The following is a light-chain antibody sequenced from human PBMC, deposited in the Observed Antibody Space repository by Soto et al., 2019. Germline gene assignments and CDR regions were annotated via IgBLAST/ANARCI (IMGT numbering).Light chain of an antibody. CDR3: QQYARSPLT. CDR2: GAS. J-gene: IGKJ3*01. V-gene: IGKV3-20*01. CDR1: QSVTSSY. Sequence: EIVLTQCPGTVSLSPGERATLSCRASQSVTSSYLAWYQQKPGQAPRLLIYGASNRATGIPDRFSGSGSGTDFTLTISRLEPEDFAVYYCQQYARSPLTFGPGTKVDI.